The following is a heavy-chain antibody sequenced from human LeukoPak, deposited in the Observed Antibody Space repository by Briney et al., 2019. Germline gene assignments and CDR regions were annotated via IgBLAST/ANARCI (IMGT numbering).Heavy chain of an antibody. CDR2: ISSSSSYI. J-gene: IGHJ4*02. D-gene: IGHD5-24*01. CDR1: GFTFSSYG. CDR3: ARKRRDGYNWDH. Sequence: GGSLRLSCAASGFTFSSYGMHWVRQAPGEGLEWVSSISSSSSYIYYADSVKGRFTISRDNAKNSLYLQMNSLRAEDTAVYYCARKRRDGYNWDHWGQGTLVTVSS. V-gene: IGHV3-21*01.